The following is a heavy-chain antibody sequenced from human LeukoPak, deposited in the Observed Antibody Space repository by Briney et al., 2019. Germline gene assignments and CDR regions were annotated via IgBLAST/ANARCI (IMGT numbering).Heavy chain of an antibody. CDR3: ARRGLYGDYHYYYGMGV. D-gene: IGHD4-17*01. J-gene: IGHJ6*04. CDR1: GGSVSSGGYY. CDR2: IYYSGST. Sequence: PSETLSLTCTVSGGSVSSGGYYWSWIRQPPGKGLEWIGYIYYSGSTNYNPSLKSRVTISVDTSKNQFSLKLSSVTAADTAVYYCARRGLYGDYHYYYGMGVWGKGTTVTVSS. V-gene: IGHV4-61*08.